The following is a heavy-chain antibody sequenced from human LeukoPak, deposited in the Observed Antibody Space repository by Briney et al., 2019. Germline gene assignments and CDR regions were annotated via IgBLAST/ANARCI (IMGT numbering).Heavy chain of an antibody. CDR1: GFTASSNY. Sequence: GGSLRLSCTASGFTASSNYMSWVRQAPGKGLEWVSVIYSGGSTYYADSVKGRFTISRDNSKNTLYLQMNSLRAEDTAVYYCARIYSGYDWGFDYWGQGTLVTVSS. J-gene: IGHJ4*02. CDR3: ARIYSGYDWGFDY. V-gene: IGHV3-53*01. CDR2: IYSGGST. D-gene: IGHD5-12*01.